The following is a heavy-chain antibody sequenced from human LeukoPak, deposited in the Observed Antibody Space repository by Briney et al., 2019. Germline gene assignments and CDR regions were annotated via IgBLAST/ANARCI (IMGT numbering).Heavy chain of an antibody. CDR1: GGSFSGYY. V-gene: IGHV4-34*01. D-gene: IGHD5-24*01. CDR2: INHSGST. Sequence: PSETLSLTCAVYGGSFSGYYWSWIRQPPGKGLEWIGEINHSGSTNYNPSLKSRVTISVDTSKNQFSPKLSSVTAADTAVYYCARGPIEMATMETYFDYWGQGTLVTVSS. CDR3: ARGPIEMATMETYFDY. J-gene: IGHJ4*02.